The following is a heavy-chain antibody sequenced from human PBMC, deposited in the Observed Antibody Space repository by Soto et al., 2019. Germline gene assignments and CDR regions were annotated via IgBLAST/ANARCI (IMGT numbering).Heavy chain of an antibody. J-gene: IGHJ4*02. Sequence: SETLSLTCTVSGGSISSYYWSWIRQPPGKGLEWIGYIYYSGSTNYNPSLKSRVTISVDTSKNQFSLKLSSVTAADTAVYYCAREFSSGYFDYWGQGTLVTVSS. V-gene: IGHV4-59*01. D-gene: IGHD6-19*01. CDR2: IYYSGST. CDR1: GGSISSYY. CDR3: AREFSSGYFDY.